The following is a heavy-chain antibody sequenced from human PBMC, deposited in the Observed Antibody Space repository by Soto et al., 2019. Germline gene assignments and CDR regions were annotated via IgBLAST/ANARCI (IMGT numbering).Heavy chain of an antibody. CDR2: ISYDGSNK. V-gene: IGHV3-30-3*01. CDR3: ARANVLPNYYHSGMDG. D-gene: IGHD6-6*01. J-gene: IGHJ6*02. CDR1: GFTFSSYA. Sequence: QVQLVESGGGVVQPGRSLRLSCAASGFTFSSYAMHWVRQAPGKGLEWVAVISYDGSNKYYADSVKGRFTISRDNSKNTLDLQMNSLRAEDTAVYYCARANVLPNYYHSGMDGWGQGTTGTVSS.